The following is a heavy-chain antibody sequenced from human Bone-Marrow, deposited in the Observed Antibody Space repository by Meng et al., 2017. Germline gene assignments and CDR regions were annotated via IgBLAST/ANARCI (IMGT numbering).Heavy chain of an antibody. CDR2: IKSKGSGGTT. Sequence: GESLKISCAVSGLNFNDAWMSWVRQAPGKGLEWIGRIKSKGSGGTTDYSAPVKGRFTVSRDDSKNTLYLQMNRLKTEYTAVYHCANIGDIATTRLESWGQGTLVTVPQ. CDR1: GLNFNDAW. J-gene: IGHJ5*01. V-gene: IGHV3-15*03. CDR3: ANIGDIATTRLES. D-gene: IGHD4-17*01.